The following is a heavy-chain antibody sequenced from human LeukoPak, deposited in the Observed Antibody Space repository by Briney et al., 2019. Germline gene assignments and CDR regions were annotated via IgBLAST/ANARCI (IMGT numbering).Heavy chain of an antibody. CDR1: GFTFSSYG. Sequence: GGSLRLSCAASGFTFSSYGMHWVRQAPGKGLEWVAVISYDGSNKYYADSVKGRFTISRDNSKNTLYLQMSSLRAEDTAVYYCASDLITMVRGVIIGPTRTKIDYWGQGTLVTVSS. D-gene: IGHD3-10*01. CDR2: ISYDGSNK. J-gene: IGHJ4*02. CDR3: ASDLITMVRGVIIGPTRTKIDY. V-gene: IGHV3-30*19.